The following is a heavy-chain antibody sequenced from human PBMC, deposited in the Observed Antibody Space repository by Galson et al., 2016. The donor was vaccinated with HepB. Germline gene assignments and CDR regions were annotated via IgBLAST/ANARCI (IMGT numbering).Heavy chain of an antibody. CDR3: AGHGGNSV. CDR1: GFTVSDNH. CDR2: IFGRGNT. J-gene: IGHJ4*02. Sequence: SLRLSCAAAGFTVSDNHVTWICQAPGKGLECVSVIFGRGNTYYADSVEGRFTISRDNARNTVYLQMNSLRTEDTAVYYCAGHGGNSVWGQGTLVTVSS. D-gene: IGHD4-23*01. V-gene: IGHV3-53*01.